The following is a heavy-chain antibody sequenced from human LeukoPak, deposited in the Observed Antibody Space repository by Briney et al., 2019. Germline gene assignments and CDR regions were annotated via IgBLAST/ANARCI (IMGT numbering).Heavy chain of an antibody. CDR2: IYYSGST. CDR3: ASGAPTAAAVDY. V-gene: IGHV4-30-4*01. CDR1: GGSISSGDYY. Sequence: PSQTLSLTCTVSGGSISSGDYYWSWIRQPPGKGLEWIGYIYYSGSTYYNPSLKRRVTISVDTSKNQFSLKLSSVTAADTAVYYCASGAPTAAAVDYWGQGTLVTVSS. J-gene: IGHJ4*02. D-gene: IGHD6-13*01.